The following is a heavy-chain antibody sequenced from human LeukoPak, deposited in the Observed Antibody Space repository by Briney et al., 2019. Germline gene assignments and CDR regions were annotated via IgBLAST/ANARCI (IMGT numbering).Heavy chain of an antibody. CDR1: GFTFDDYA. CDR2: TSWNSGSI. J-gene: IGHJ4*02. V-gene: IGHV3-9*01. Sequence: PGGSLRLSCAASGFTFDDYAMHWVRQAPGKGLEWVSGTSWNSGSIGYADSVKGRFTISRDNAKNSLYLQMNSLRAEDTALYYCAKGGGNPYYFDYWGQGTLVTVSS. D-gene: IGHD3-3*01. CDR3: AKGGGNPYYFDY.